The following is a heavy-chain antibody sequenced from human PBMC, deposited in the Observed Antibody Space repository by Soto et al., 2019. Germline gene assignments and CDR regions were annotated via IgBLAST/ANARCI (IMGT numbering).Heavy chain of an antibody. CDR3: AAGFLFCSGGSCTGAFDI. D-gene: IGHD2-15*01. Sequence: SVKVSCKASGFTFTSSAMQWVRQARGQRLEWIGWIVVGSGNTNYAQKFQERVTITRDMSTSTAYMELSSLRSEDTAVYYCAAGFLFCSGGSCTGAFDIWGQGTMVTVSS. CDR2: IVVGSGNT. V-gene: IGHV1-58*02. CDR1: GFTFTSSA. J-gene: IGHJ3*02.